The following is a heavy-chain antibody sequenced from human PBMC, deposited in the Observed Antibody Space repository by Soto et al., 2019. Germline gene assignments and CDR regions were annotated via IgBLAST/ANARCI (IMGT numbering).Heavy chain of an antibody. CDR2: IYYSGST. D-gene: IGHD3-9*01. CDR3: ARDFPYYDFLTGYYP. CDR1: GGSISSYY. V-gene: IGHV4-59*01. Sequence: SETLSLTCTVSGGSISSYYWSWIRQPPGKGLEWIGYIYYSGSTNYNPSLKSRVTISVDTSKNQFSLKLSSVTAADTAVYYCARDFPYYDFLTGYYPWGQGTLVTVSS. J-gene: IGHJ5*02.